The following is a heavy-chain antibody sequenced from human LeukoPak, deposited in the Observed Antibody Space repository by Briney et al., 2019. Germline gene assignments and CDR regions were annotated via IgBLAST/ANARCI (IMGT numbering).Heavy chain of an antibody. Sequence: ASVKVSCKVSGYTLTELSMHWVRQAPGKGLEWMGGFDPEDGETIYAQRFQGRVTMTEDTSTDTAYMELSSLRSEDTAVYYCPTGLSGGDSSGYYLLDYWGQGTLVTVSS. J-gene: IGHJ4*02. CDR2: FDPEDGET. V-gene: IGHV1-24*01. CDR1: GYTLTELS. CDR3: PTGLSGGDSSGYYLLDY. D-gene: IGHD3-22*01.